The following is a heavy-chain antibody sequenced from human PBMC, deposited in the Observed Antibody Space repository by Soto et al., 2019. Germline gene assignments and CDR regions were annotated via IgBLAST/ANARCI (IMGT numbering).Heavy chain of an antibody. CDR1: GFTFSSYA. CDR2: ISGSGGST. CDR3: AQDLAYSSSGYEDYYYGMAV. Sequence: PGGSLRLSCAASGFTFSSYAMSWVRQAPGKGLEWVSAISGSGGSTYYADSVKGRFTISRDNSKNTLYLQMNSLRAEDTAIYYWAQDLAYSSSGYEDYYYGMAVWAEGTTVTVSS. V-gene: IGHV3-23*01. J-gene: IGHJ6*04. D-gene: IGHD6-13*01.